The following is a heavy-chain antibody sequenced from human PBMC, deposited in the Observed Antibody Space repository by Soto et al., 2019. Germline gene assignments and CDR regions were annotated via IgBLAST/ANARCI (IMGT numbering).Heavy chain of an antibody. CDR3: ARGRRVVVAEYYYYYYGMDV. D-gene: IGHD2-15*01. CDR1: GGSFSGYY. Sequence: SETLSLTCAVYGGSFSGYYWSWIRQPPGKGLEWIGEINHSGSTNYNPSLKSRVTISVDTSKNQFSLRLSSVTAADTAVYYCARGRRVVVAEYYYYYYGMDVWGQGTTVTVSS. V-gene: IGHV4-34*01. J-gene: IGHJ6*02. CDR2: INHSGST.